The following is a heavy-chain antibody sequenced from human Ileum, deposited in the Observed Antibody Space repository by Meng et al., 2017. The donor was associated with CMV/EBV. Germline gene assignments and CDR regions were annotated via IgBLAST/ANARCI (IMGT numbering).Heavy chain of an antibody. D-gene: IGHD5-24*01. CDR2: IHPNGDI. J-gene: IGHJ5*02. Sequence: SETLSLTFAVYGGSLSGYFWNWIRQPPGKGLEWIAEIHPNGDINYNPSLKSRVTILVDTSNTHFSLRLTSVTAADSAVYYCSRGLDHAKMGDHWGQGTLVTVSS. V-gene: IGHV4-34*01. CDR3: SRGLDHAKMGDH. CDR1: GGSLSGYF.